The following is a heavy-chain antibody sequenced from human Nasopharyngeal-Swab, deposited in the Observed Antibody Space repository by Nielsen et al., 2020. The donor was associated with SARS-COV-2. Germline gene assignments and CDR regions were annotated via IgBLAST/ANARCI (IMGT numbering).Heavy chain of an antibody. V-gene: IGHV3-23*01. CDR2: ISGAGTRT. Sequence: GGSLRLSCEASGLTFSTSVVSWVRKAPGEGLEWVSAISGAGTRTYYADSVKGPFTISRDNSKNTLYLQLNSLRVEDTAVYYCAKGLAAARPYYFDYLGQGNLVTVSS. D-gene: IGHD6-6*01. CDR3: AKGLAAARPYYFDY. CDR1: GLTFSTSV. J-gene: IGHJ4*02.